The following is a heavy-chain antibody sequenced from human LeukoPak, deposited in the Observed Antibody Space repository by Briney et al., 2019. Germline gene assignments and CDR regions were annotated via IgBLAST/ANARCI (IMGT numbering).Heavy chain of an antibody. Sequence: GASVKVSCKASGYTFTGYYMHWVRQAPGQGLEWMGWINPNSGGTNYAQKFQGRVTMTRDTSISTAYMELSRLRSDDTAVYYCARDASYYVSSGYWYWGQRTLVTLSS. D-gene: IGHD3-22*01. CDR3: ARDASYYVSSGYWY. CDR1: GYTFTGYY. V-gene: IGHV1-2*02. CDR2: INPNSGGT. J-gene: IGHJ4*02.